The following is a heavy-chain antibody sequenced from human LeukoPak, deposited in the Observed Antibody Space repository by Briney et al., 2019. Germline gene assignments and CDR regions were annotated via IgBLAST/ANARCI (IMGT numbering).Heavy chain of an antibody. CDR2: IYYSGST. J-gene: IGHJ4*02. Sequence: PSETLSLTCTVSGGSISSYYWSWFRQPPGKGLEWIGYIYYSGSTNYNPSLKSRVTISVDTSKNQFSLKLSSVTAADTAVYYCARGKWSYRFDYWGQGTLVTVSS. CDR1: GGSISSYY. V-gene: IGHV4-59*01. CDR3: ARGKWSYRFDY. D-gene: IGHD1-26*01.